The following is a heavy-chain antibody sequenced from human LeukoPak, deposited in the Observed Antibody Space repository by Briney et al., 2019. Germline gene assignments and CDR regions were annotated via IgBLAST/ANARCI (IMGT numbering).Heavy chain of an antibody. CDR3: ARSQAAYCSGGSCYSHAFDI. CDR1: GYTFTCYY. V-gene: IGHV1-2*02. CDR2: INPNSGGT. D-gene: IGHD2-15*01. Sequence: ASVKVSCKASGYTFTCYYMHWVRQAPGQGLEWMGWINPNSGGTNYAQKFQGRVTMTRDTSISTAYMELSRLRSDDTAVYYCARSQAAYCSGGSCYSHAFDIWGQGTMVTVSS. J-gene: IGHJ3*02.